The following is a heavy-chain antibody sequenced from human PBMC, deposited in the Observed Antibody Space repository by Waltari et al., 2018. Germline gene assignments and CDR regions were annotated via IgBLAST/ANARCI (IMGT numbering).Heavy chain of an antibody. J-gene: IGHJ1*01. CDR1: GGSVTSSHW. Sequence: QVQLQESGPGLVKPSGTLSLTCAVSGGSVTSSHWWSWVRQAPGKGLEWIGEMYHSGTTNYNPLLKCRVTMSRDRAKNQFSLKLSSVTAADTAVYYCVRDNRWAEDGFRYFQFWGQGTLVTVSS. CDR3: VRDNRWAEDGFRYFQF. V-gene: IGHV4-4*02. D-gene: IGHD5-12*01. CDR2: MYHSGTT.